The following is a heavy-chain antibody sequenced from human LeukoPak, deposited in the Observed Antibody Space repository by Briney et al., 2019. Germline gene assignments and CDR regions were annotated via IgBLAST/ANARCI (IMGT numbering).Heavy chain of an antibody. V-gene: IGHV3-48*02. CDR2: IRSGSSPI. J-gene: IGHJ4*02. D-gene: IGHD6-25*01. CDR1: GFTFSTYS. CDR3: ARDLRESGFDY. Sequence: PWGSLSLTCAASGFTFSTYSMNWVRQAPGKGLEWISYIRSGSSPIYYADSVKGRFTISRDNAKNSLYLLMNSPRDEDTAVYYCARDLRESGFDYCGQGTLVTVSS.